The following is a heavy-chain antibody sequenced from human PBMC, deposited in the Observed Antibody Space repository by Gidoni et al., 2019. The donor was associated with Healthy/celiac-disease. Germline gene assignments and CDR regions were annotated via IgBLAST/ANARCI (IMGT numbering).Heavy chain of an antibody. CDR3: ARARGDFWSGYPVYYFDY. Sequence: VTLRESGPALVKPTQTLPLTCTFSGFSLRTSGMCVSWIRQPPGKALEWLALIDWDDDKYYSTSLKTRLTISKDTSKNQVVLTMTNMDPVDTATYYCARARGDFWSGYPVYYFDYWGQGTLVTVSS. V-gene: IGHV2-70*01. CDR1: GFSLRTSGMC. CDR2: IDWDDDK. D-gene: IGHD3-3*01. J-gene: IGHJ4*02.